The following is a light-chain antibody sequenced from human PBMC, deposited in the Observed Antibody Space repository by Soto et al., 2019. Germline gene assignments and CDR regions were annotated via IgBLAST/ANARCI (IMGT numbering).Light chain of an antibody. CDR2: GAS. CDR3: QQCGSSST. J-gene: IGKJ5*01. V-gene: IGKV3-20*01. CDR1: QSVSSSY. Sequence: EIVMTQSPGTVSVFPGETVTLSCRASQSVSSSYLAWYQQKPGQAPRLLIYGASSRATGIPDRFSGSGSGTDFTLTISRLEPEDFAVYYCQQCGSSSTFGQGTRLEIK.